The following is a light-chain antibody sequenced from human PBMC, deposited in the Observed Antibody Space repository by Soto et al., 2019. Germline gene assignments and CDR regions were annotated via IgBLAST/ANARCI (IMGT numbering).Light chain of an antibody. CDR1: QSVRSF. CDR3: QQRSSWPPALS. CDR2: DAS. Sequence: EIVLTQSPATLSLSPGERATLSCMASQSVRSFLAWYQQKPGQAPRLLIYDASNRATGVPGRFSGSGSGTDFTLTISSLEPEDFAVYYCQQRSSWPPALSFGGGAKVDIK. J-gene: IGKJ4*01. V-gene: IGKV3-11*01.